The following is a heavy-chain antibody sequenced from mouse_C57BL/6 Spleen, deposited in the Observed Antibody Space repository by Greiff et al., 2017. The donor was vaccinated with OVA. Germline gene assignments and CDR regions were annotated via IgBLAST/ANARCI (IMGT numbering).Heavy chain of an antibody. CDR3: ARESNYGAMDY. Sequence: EVQRVESEGGLVQPGSSMKLSCTASGFTFSDYYMAWVRQVPEKGLEWVANINYDGSSTYYLDSLKSRFIISRDNAKNILYLQMSSLKSEDTATYYCARESNYGAMDYWGQGTSVTVSS. V-gene: IGHV5-16*01. D-gene: IGHD2-5*01. CDR1: GFTFSDYY. J-gene: IGHJ4*01. CDR2: INYDGSST.